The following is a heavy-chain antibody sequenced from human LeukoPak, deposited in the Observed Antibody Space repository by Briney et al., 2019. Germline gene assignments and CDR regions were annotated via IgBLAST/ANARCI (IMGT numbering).Heavy chain of an antibody. J-gene: IGHJ5*02. CDR1: GYTFTGYY. CDR3: ARDKEEGFLYYYDSSGILNWFDP. Sequence: ASVKVSCKASGYTFTGYYMHWVRQAPGQGLEWMGWINPNSGGTNYAQKFQGGVTMTRDTSISTAYMELSRLRSDDTAVYYCARDKEEGFLYYYDSSGILNWFDPWGQGTLVTVSS. CDR2: INPNSGGT. V-gene: IGHV1-2*02. D-gene: IGHD3-22*01.